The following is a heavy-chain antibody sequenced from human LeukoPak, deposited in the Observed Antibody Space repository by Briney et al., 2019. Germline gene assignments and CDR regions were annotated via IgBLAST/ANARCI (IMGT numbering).Heavy chain of an antibody. CDR2: ISSSSSYI. D-gene: IGHD1-26*01. CDR3: AKDPRRSGSYSWYFDY. V-gene: IGHV3-21*04. CDR1: GFTFSSYS. Sequence: GGSLRLSCAASGFTFSSYSMNWVRQAPGKGLEWVSSISSSSSYIYYADSVKGRFTISRDNSKNTLYLQMNSLRAEDTAVYYCAKDPRRSGSYSWYFDYWGQGTRVTVSS. J-gene: IGHJ4*02.